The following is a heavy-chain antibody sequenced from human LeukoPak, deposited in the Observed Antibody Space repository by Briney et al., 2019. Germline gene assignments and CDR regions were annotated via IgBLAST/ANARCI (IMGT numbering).Heavy chain of an antibody. Sequence: ASVKVSCKASGYTFTGYYMHWVRQAPGQGLEWMGWINPNGGGTNYAQKFQGRVTMTRDTSISTAYMELSRLRSDDTAVYYCARDPYSSSWYPWDRVVYYYYGMDVWGQGTTVTVSS. J-gene: IGHJ6*02. CDR3: ARDPYSSSWYPWDRVVYYYYGMDV. V-gene: IGHV1-2*02. CDR2: INPNGGGT. CDR1: GYTFTGYY. D-gene: IGHD6-13*01.